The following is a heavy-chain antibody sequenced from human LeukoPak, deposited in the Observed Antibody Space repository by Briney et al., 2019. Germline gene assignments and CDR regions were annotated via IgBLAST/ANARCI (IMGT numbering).Heavy chain of an antibody. J-gene: IGHJ5*02. D-gene: IGHD6-19*01. V-gene: IGHV5-51*01. CDR1: GYSFTSYW. Sequence: GESLKISCKGSGYSFTSYWIGWVRQMPGKGLEWMGIIYPGDSDTRYSPSFHGQVTILANKSLSTAYLQWSSLKASDTAMYYCARRGSGWYNWFDPWGQGTLVTVSS. CDR3: ARRGSGWYNWFDP. CDR2: IYPGDSDT.